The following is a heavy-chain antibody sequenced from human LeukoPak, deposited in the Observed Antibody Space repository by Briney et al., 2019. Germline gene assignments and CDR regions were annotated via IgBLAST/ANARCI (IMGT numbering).Heavy chain of an antibody. CDR3: ARGAEDYDSGGYYYVPPDY. CDR1: GGSFSGYY. Sequence: SETLSLTCAVYGGSFSGYYWSWIRQPPGTGLEWIGYIYYNGSTDSNPSLKSRVTMSVDTSKNQFSLKLSSVTAADTAVYYCARGAEDYDSGGYYYVPPDYWGQGTLVTVSS. CDR2: IYYNGST. D-gene: IGHD3-22*01. V-gene: IGHV4-59*12. J-gene: IGHJ4*02.